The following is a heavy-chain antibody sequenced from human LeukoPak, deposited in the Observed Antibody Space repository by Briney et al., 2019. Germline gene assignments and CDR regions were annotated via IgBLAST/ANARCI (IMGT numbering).Heavy chain of an antibody. CDR3: ARDPHGDYRIED. D-gene: IGHD4-17*01. V-gene: IGHV3-33*01. CDR1: GFTFSSYG. Sequence: GGSLRLSCAASGFTFSSYGMHWVRQAPGKGLEWVALIWYDGTNKYYADSVKGRFTISRDNSKNTLYLQMSSLRAEDTAVYYCARDPHGDYRIEDWGQGTLVTVSS. J-gene: IGHJ4*02. CDR2: IWYDGTNK.